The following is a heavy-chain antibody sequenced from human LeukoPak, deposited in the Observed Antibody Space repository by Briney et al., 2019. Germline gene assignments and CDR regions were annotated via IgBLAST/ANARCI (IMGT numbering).Heavy chain of an antibody. Sequence: GGSLRLSCAASGFTFSSYGMHWVRQAPGKGLEWVAVIWYDGSNKYYADSVKGRFTISRDNSKNTLYLQMNSLRAEDTAVYYCAREGYSSGCLGYWGQGTLVTVSS. CDR3: AREGYSSGCLGY. V-gene: IGHV3-33*01. CDR1: GFTFSSYG. D-gene: IGHD6-19*01. J-gene: IGHJ4*02. CDR2: IWYDGSNK.